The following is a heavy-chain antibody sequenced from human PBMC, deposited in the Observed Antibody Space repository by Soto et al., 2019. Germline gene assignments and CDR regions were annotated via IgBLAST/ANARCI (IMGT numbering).Heavy chain of an antibody. Sequence: TLSLTWNVPCDFLTRSGYYWSWIRPHPWKGPEWLGYIYGSGGRGSPLYNPSLKSRITLSVDTSKPQYSLNLSSGTGADTAVYFCARKQAGYFSGMDYWGQGTRVTV. CDR3: ARKQAGYFSGMDY. J-gene: IGHJ4*02. V-gene: IGHV4-31*02. CDR1: CDFLTRSGYY. CDR2: IYGSGGRGSP. D-gene: IGHD2-15*01.